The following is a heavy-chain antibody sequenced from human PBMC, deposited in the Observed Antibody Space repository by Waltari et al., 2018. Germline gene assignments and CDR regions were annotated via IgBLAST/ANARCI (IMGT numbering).Heavy chain of an antibody. Sequence: QVTWWESGSALVNRTQTLTLTRTFSRFSVSTSGTRVSWIRQPPGKALEWLARIEWDDDKYYSTAIKTRNTTSKNSSKNQLVLTKTDMDPEQRAAYYGARVRDCDGRQVGNDYWGQGNMVTVSS. CDR1: RFSVSTSGTR. J-gene: IGHJ4*03. CDR3: ARVRDCDGRQVGNDY. V-gene: IGHV2-70*15. D-gene: IGHD1-26*01. CDR2: IEWDDDK.